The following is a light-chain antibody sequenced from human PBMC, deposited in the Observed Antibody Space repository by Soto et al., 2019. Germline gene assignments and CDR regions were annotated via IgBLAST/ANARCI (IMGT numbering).Light chain of an antibody. J-gene: IGKJ1*01. CDR1: QSVNTY. CDR2: AAS. V-gene: IGKV1-39*01. CDR3: QQSFITPPWT. Sequence: DVQMSQSPSSLSASVGDRVTITCRASQSVNTYLNWFQQKPGRAPKLLIYAASKLQSGVPSRFSGSGSGTDFTLTISSLQPEDIATYYCQQSFITPPWTFGQGTKVEIK.